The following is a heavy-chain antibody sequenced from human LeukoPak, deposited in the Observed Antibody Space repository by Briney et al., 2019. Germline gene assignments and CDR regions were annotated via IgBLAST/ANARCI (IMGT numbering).Heavy chain of an antibody. J-gene: IGHJ4*02. CDR3: ATWTGITPY. D-gene: IGHD1-20*01. CDR2: ISGSGETT. Sequence: PGGSLRLSCAASGFTFKIYAMTWVRQAPGKGLEWISAISGSGETTYYADSVKGRFTISRDNAKNSLFLQMNSLRVEDTAVYYCATWTGITPYWGQGTLVTVSS. V-gene: IGHV3-23*01. CDR1: GFTFKIYA.